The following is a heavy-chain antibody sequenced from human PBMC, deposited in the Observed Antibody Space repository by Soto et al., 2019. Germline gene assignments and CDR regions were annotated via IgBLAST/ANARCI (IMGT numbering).Heavy chain of an antibody. Sequence: QVQLVQSGAEVKKPGASVKVSCKASGYTFTSYYMHWVRQAPGQGLEWMGIINPSGGSTSYAQKFQGRVTMTRDTSTSTVYMELSSLRSEDTAVHYCARDRYYGSGSYYNRNWFDPWGQGTLVTVSS. V-gene: IGHV1-46*03. CDR3: ARDRYYGSGSYYNRNWFDP. CDR2: INPSGGST. CDR1: GYTFTSYY. J-gene: IGHJ5*02. D-gene: IGHD3-10*01.